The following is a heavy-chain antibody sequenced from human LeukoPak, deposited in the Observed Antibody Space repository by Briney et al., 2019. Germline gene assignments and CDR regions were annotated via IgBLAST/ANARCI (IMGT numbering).Heavy chain of an antibody. CDR1: GYAFTSYD. CDR3: ARGLSGSYYGAFDI. J-gene: IGHJ3*02. CDR2: MNPNSGNT. D-gene: IGHD1-26*01. V-gene: IGHV1-8*01. Sequence: ASVKVSCKASGYAFTSYDINWVRQATGQGLEWMGWMNPNSGNTGYAQKFQGRVTMTRNTSISTAYMELSSLRSEDTAVYYCARGLSGSYYGAFDIWGQGTMVTVSS.